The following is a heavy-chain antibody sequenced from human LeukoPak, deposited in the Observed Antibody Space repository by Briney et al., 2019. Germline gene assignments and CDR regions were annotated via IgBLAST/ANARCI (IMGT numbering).Heavy chain of an antibody. CDR3: ASESRGDCTSGVCGFDY. CDR2: IYHSGST. Sequence: PSETLSLTCAVSGGSISSSNWWSWVRPPPGKGLEWIGEIYHSGSTNYNPSLKSRVTISVDKSKNQFSLKLSSVTAADTAVYYCASESRGDCTSGVCGFDYWGQGTLVTVSS. V-gene: IGHV4-4*02. D-gene: IGHD2-8*01. CDR1: GGSISSSNW. J-gene: IGHJ4*02.